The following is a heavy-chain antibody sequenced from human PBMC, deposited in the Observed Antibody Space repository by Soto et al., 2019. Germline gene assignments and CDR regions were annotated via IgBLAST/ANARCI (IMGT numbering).Heavy chain of an antibody. V-gene: IGHV4-61*01. Sequence: PSETLSLTCTVSGGSVISGSYYWSWIRQPPGKGLEWSGYIYYSGSPNYNPSLKSRVTISVDTSKNQFSLKLSSVTAADTAVYYCAREYSSSSSFDYWGQGTLVTVSS. CDR3: AREYSSSSSFDY. CDR1: GGSVISGSYY. J-gene: IGHJ4*02. D-gene: IGHD6-6*01. CDR2: IYYSGSP.